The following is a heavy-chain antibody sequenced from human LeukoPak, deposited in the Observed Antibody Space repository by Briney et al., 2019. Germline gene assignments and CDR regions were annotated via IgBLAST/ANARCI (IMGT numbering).Heavy chain of an antibody. D-gene: IGHD3-16*01. CDR2: IHTSGST. CDR1: GGSISSGSYY. J-gene: IGHJ5*02. CDR3: ARDGIMFGYGGVYFDP. V-gene: IGHV4-61*02. Sequence: PSETLSLTCTVSGGSISSGSYYWSWIRQPAGKGLEWIGRIHTSGSTNYNPSLKSRVAISVDTSKNQFSLKLSSVTAADTAVYYCARDGIMFGYGGVYFDPWGQGTLVTVSS.